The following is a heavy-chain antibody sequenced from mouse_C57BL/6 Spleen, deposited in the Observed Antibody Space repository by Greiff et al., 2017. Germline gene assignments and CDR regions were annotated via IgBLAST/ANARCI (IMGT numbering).Heavy chain of an antibody. J-gene: IGHJ3*01. CDR3: TSYYYGSWFAY. CDR1: GFNIKDDY. D-gene: IGHD1-1*01. CDR2: IDPENGAT. Sequence: EVQLQQSGAELVRPGASVKLSCTATGFNIKDDYMHWVKQRPEPGLEWIGWIDPENGATEYASKFQGKATITAATSSYTAYLPLSSLTSGDTAVYYCTSYYYGSWFAYWGQGTLVTVSA. V-gene: IGHV14-4*01.